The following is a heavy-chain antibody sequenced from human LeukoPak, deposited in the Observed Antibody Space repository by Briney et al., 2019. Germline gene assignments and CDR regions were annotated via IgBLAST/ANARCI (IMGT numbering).Heavy chain of an antibody. D-gene: IGHD3-10*01. V-gene: IGHV1-46*01. J-gene: IGHJ4*02. Sequence: ASVKVACKASGYTFTSYYMHWVRQAPGQGLEWMGIINPSGGSTSYAQKFQGRVTMTRDTSTSTVYMELSSLRSEDTAVYYCASAYLPLMVRGVIRAPDYWGQGTLVTVSS. CDR3: ASAYLPLMVRGVIRAPDY. CDR1: GYTFTSYY. CDR2: INPSGGST.